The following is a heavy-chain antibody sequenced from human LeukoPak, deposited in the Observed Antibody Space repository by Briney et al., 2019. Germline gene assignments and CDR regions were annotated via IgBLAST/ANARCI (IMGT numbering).Heavy chain of an antibody. D-gene: IGHD1-26*01. CDR3: ATSVSRIVGATLYY. Sequence: ASVKVSCKVSGYTLTELSMHWVRQAPGKGLEWMGGFDPEDGETIYAQKFQGRVTMTEDTSTDTAYMELSSLRSEDTAVYYCATSVSRIVGATLYYWGQGTLVTVSS. J-gene: IGHJ4*02. CDR1: GYTLTELS. V-gene: IGHV1-24*01. CDR2: FDPEDGET.